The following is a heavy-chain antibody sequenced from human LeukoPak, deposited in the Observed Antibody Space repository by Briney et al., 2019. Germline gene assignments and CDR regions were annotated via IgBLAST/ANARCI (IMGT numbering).Heavy chain of an antibody. V-gene: IGHV3-23*01. CDR2: ISGSGGST. D-gene: IGHD1-26*01. Sequence: QSGGSLRLSCAASGFTFSSYAMSWVRQAPGKGLEWGSDISGSGGSTYYADSVKGRFTISRDNSKNTLYLQMNSLRAEDTAVYYCARTGIVGATSHFDYWGQGTLVTVSS. CDR1: GFTFSSYA. CDR3: ARTGIVGATSHFDY. J-gene: IGHJ4*02.